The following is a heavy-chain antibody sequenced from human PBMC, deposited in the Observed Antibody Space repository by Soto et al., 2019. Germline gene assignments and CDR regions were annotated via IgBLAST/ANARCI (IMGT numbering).Heavy chain of an antibody. V-gene: IGHV4-59*01. CDR1: GDSISCYY. CDR3: ATASGYSGYDFSVGSCYFDY. J-gene: IGHJ4*02. D-gene: IGHD5-12*01. Sequence: SETLSLTCTVSGDSISCYYWSWIRQPPGKGLEWIGYMFYSGSTNYNPSLKRGVTISVDTSKNQFSLKLSSVTAADTAVYYCATASGYSGYDFSVGSCYFDYWGQGTLVTVSS. CDR2: MFYSGST.